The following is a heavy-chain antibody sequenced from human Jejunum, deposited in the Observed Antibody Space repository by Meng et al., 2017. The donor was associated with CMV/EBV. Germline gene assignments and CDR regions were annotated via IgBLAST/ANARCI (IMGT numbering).Heavy chain of an antibody. D-gene: IGHD6-19*01. CDR1: GFTFSTYH. CDR3: PKTYGGWSFDY. CDR2: VSFDGNIK. J-gene: IGHJ4*02. V-gene: IGHV3-30*18. Sequence: SCAASGFTFSTYHMSWVRQAPGKGLEWVALVSFDGNIKHYADSVKGRFTISRDNSKNTLYLQMDSLRADDTAVYYCPKTYGGWSFDYWGQGTLVTVSS.